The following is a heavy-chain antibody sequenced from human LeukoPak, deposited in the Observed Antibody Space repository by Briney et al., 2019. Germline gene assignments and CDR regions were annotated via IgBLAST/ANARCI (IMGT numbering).Heavy chain of an antibody. CDR2: IYTSGST. CDR3: ARDAKYYYGSRTYFFFEY. V-gene: IGHV4-4*07. Sequence: SETLSLTCTVSGGSISSYYWSWIRQPAGKGLEWIGRIYTSGSTNYNPSLKSRVTMSVDTSKNQFSLKLSSITAADTAVYYCARDAKYYYGSRTYFFFEYWGQGTLLTVSS. D-gene: IGHD3-10*01. J-gene: IGHJ4*02. CDR1: GGSISSYY.